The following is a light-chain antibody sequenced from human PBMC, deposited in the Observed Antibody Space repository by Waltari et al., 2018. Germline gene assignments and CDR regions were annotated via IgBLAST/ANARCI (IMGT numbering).Light chain of an antibody. Sequence: EVVMTQSPATLSVSPGERATLSCRASHSVKTNLAWYQQKPGQAPRLVIFDASTRATGIPARFSGSGSGTEFTLTISRLEPEDFAVYYCQQYGSSQYTFGQGTKLEIK. J-gene: IGKJ2*01. V-gene: IGKV3-15*01. CDR2: DAS. CDR3: QQYGSSQYT. CDR1: HSVKTN.